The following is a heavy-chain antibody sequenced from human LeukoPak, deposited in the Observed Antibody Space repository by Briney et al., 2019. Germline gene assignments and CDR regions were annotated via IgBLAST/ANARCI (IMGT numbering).Heavy chain of an antibody. CDR1: GYTFTSYG. J-gene: IGHJ4*02. D-gene: IGHD6-13*01. V-gene: IGHV1-18*01. CDR2: ISAYNGNT. CDR3: ARETGYSSSWYPFDY. Sequence: ASVTVSCKASGYTFTSYGISWVRQAPGQGLEWMGWISAYNGNTNYAQKLQGRVTMTTDTSTSTAYMELRSLRSDDTAVYYCARETGYSSSWYPFDYWGQGTLVTVSS.